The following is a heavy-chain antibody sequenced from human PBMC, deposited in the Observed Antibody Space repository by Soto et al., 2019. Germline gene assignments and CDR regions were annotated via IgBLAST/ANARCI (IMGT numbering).Heavy chain of an antibody. D-gene: IGHD3-22*01. J-gene: IGHJ4*02. CDR3: AQVLDVSVYYGAERYFDY. CDR1: AFTFSTYT. V-gene: IGHV3-23*01. CDR2: ISGSGGST. Sequence: EVHLLESGGGLVQPGGSLRLSCAASAFTFSTYTMSWVRQAPGKGLEWVSGISGSGGSTYYADSVKGRFTISRDNSQNTLYLQMNNLRAEDTAVYYCAQVLDVSVYYGAERYFDYWGQGTLVTVSS.